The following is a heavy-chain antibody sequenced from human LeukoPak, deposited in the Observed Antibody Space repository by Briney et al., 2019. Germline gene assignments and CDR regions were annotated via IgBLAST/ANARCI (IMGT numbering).Heavy chain of an antibody. CDR3: ARPRVGGSSWYYLY. CDR1: GGSISSSTYY. J-gene: IGHJ4*02. V-gene: IGHV4-39*01. D-gene: IGHD6-13*01. CDR2: IHNSGST. Sequence: SETLSRTCTVSGGSISSSTYYWGWIRQPPGKGLEWIGSIHNSGSTYYNASLKSRVTISVDTSRNQFSLKLSSVTAADTAMYYCARPRVGGSSWYYLYWGQGTLVTVSS.